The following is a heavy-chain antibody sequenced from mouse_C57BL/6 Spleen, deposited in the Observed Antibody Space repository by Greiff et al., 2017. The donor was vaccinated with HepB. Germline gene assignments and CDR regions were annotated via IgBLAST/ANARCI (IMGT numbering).Heavy chain of an antibody. V-gene: IGHV5-17*01. CDR1: GFTFSDYG. Sequence: EVKLVESGGGLVKPGGSLKLSCAASGFTFSDYGMHWVRQAPEKGLEWVAYISSGSSTIYYADTVKGRFTISRDNAKNTLFLQMTSLRSEDTAMYYCASSPYYYGISLFAYWGQGTLVTVSA. J-gene: IGHJ3*01. CDR2: ISSGSSTI. CDR3: ASSPYYYGISLFAY. D-gene: IGHD1-1*01.